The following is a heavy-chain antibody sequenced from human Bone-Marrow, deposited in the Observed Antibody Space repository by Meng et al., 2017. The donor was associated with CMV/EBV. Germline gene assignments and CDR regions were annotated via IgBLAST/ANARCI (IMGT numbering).Heavy chain of an antibody. J-gene: IGHJ6*02. CDR1: GFTFDDYA. D-gene: IGHD3-3*01. CDR2: ISWNSGSI. Sequence: LKISCAASGFTFDDYAMHWVRQAPGKGLEWVSGISWNSGSIGYADSVKGRFTISRDNAKNSLYLQMNSLRAEDTALYYCAKGRSGYYYYYGMDVWGQGTTVAVSS. CDR3: AKGRSGYYYYYGMDV. V-gene: IGHV3-9*01.